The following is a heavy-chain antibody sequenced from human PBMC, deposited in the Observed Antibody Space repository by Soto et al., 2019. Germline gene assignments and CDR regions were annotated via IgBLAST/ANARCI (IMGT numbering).Heavy chain of an antibody. CDR3: ARGGYSSSPRLITAYFDY. J-gene: IGHJ4*02. V-gene: IGHV3-7*05. D-gene: IGHD6-6*01. CDR2: IKQDGSEK. Sequence: QPGGSLRLSCAASGFTFSSYWMSWVRQAPGKGLEWVANIKQDGSEKYYVDSVKGRFTISRDNAKNSLYLQMNSLRAEDTAVYYCARGGYSSSPRLITAYFDYWGQGTLVTVS. CDR1: GFTFSSYW.